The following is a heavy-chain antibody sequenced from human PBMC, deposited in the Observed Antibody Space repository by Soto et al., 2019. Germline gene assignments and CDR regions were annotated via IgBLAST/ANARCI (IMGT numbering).Heavy chain of an antibody. D-gene: IGHD7-27*01. CDR3: ARVGTPIDY. V-gene: IGHV1-18*04. Sequence: ASVKVSCKASGYTFTSYYMHWVRQAPGQGLEWMGWISAYNGNTNYAQNFQGRVTMTTDTSTSTAYMELRSLRSDDTAVYYCARVGTPIDYWGQGTLVTVSS. CDR1: GYTFTSYY. J-gene: IGHJ4*02. CDR2: ISAYNGNT.